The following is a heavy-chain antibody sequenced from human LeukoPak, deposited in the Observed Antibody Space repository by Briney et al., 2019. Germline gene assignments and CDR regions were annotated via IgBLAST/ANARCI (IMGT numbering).Heavy chain of an antibody. D-gene: IGHD6-25*01. Sequence: PGGSLRLSCVASGFTFSDAWMSWFRQAPGKGVEWVGRIKSKIDGGTIDYGAPVKGRFTISRDDSRNTLYLQMNSLKTEDTAVYYCTTRRQDGCWGQGTLVTVS. CDR1: GFTFSDAW. J-gene: IGHJ4*02. V-gene: IGHV3-15*01. CDR3: TTRRQDGC. CDR2: IKSKIDGGTI.